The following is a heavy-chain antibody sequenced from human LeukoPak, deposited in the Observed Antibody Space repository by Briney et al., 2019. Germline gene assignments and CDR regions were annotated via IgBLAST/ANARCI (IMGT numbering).Heavy chain of an antibody. CDR3: AKGLVPAAIGHVGDAFDI. CDR2: IRYDGSNK. Sequence: PGGSLRLSCAASGFTFSSYGMHWVRQAPGKGLEWVAFIRYDGSNKYYADSVKGRFTISRDNSKNTLYLQMNSLRAEDTAVYYCAKGLVPAAIGHVGDAFDIWGQGTMVTVSS. D-gene: IGHD2-2*02. CDR1: GFTFSSYG. V-gene: IGHV3-30*02. J-gene: IGHJ3*02.